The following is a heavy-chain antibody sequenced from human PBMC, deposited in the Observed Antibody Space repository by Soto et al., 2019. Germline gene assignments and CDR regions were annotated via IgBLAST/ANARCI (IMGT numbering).Heavy chain of an antibody. CDR3: ARDSAGRAPYFDY. J-gene: IGHJ4*02. CDR1: GGTFSSHA. CDR2: IIPIFGTA. Sequence: GASVKVSCKASGGTFSSHAISWVRQAPGQGLEWMGGIIPIFGTANYAQKFQGRVTITADESTSTAYMELSSLRSEDTAVYYCARDSAGRAPYFDYWGQGTLVTVSS. V-gene: IGHV1-69*13.